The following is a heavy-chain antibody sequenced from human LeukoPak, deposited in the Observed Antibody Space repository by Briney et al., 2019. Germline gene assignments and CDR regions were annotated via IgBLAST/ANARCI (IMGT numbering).Heavy chain of an antibody. CDR3: ARMSTSSWYVCDY. D-gene: IGHD6-13*01. Sequence: GGSLRLSCAASGFSFSSYWMTWVRQAPGKGLEWVANIKQDGSEKYYVDSVMGRFTISRDNAKNSLYLQMNSLRAEDTAVYYCARMSTSSWYVCDYWGQGTPVTVSS. V-gene: IGHV3-7*01. CDR1: GFSFSSYW. J-gene: IGHJ4*02. CDR2: IKQDGSEK.